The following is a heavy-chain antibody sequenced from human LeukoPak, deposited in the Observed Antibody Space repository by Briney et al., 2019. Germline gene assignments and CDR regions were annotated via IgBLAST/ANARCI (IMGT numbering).Heavy chain of an antibody. D-gene: IGHD6-19*01. Sequence: PGGSLRLSCAASGFTFSSYAMSWVRQAPGKGLEWVAIVSYDGGIKYYADSVKGRFTISRDNSKNTLHLQMNGLGSEDTAVYYCARKDSSGWHYIDTWGRGTLVTVSS. CDR1: GFTFSSYA. CDR3: ARKDSSGWHYIDT. V-gene: IGHV3-30-3*01. J-gene: IGHJ5*02. CDR2: VSYDGGIK.